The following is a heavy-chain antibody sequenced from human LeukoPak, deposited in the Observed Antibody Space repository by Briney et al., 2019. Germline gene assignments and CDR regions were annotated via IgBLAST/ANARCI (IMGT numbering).Heavy chain of an antibody. CDR3: AKEGTARPKQTTFAP. D-gene: IGHD1/OR15-1a*01. CDR1: GFTFSSYA. CDR2: ISGSGGST. J-gene: IGHJ5*02. Sequence: GGSLRLSCAASGFTFSSYAMSWVRQALGKGLEWVAAISGSGGSTYYADSVKGRFTISRDNSKNTLYLQMNSLRAEDTAVYYCAKEGTARPKQTTFAPWGQGTLVTVSS. V-gene: IGHV3-23*01.